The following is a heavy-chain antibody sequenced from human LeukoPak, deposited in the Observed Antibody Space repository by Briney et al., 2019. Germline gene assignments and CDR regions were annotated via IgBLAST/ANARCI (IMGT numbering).Heavy chain of an antibody. CDR2: ISGSGGST. CDR3: ATYSSSTGEFAI. CDR1: GFTFSSYA. J-gene: IGHJ3*02. V-gene: IGHV3-23*01. Sequence: GGSLRLSCAASGFTFSSYAMSWVRQAPGKGLEWVSAISGSGGSTYYADSVKGRFTISRDNAKNSLYLQMNSLRAEDTAVYYCATYSSSTGEFAIWGQGTMVTVSS. D-gene: IGHD6-6*01.